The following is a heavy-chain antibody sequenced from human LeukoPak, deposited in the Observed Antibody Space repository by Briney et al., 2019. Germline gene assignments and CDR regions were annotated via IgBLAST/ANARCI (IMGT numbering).Heavy chain of an antibody. D-gene: IGHD4-17*01. CDR3: VRNSLRNYFDY. J-gene: IGHJ4*02. Sequence: GGSLRLSCAASGFTFSDHYIDWVRQAPGNGLEWVARSRKKVNSYTTEYAASVKGRFTILRDDSKSSVYLQMNSLKTEDTAVYYCVRNSLRNYFDYWGQGTLVSVSS. V-gene: IGHV3-72*01. CDR2: SRKKVNSYTT. CDR1: GFTFSDHY.